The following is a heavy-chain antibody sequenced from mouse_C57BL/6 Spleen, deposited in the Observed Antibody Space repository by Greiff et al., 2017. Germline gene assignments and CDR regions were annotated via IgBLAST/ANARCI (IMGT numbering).Heavy chain of an antibody. J-gene: IGHJ4*01. V-gene: IGHV5-6*01. CDR1: GFTFSSYG. D-gene: IGHD2-3*01. CDR2: ISSGGSYT. CDR3: AKGDGYDAMDY. Sequence: EVQLQESGGDLVKPGGSLKLSCAASGFTFSSYGMSWVRQTPDKRLEWVATISSGGSYTYYPDSVKGRFTISRDNAKNTLYLQMSSLKSEDTAMYYCAKGDGYDAMDYWGQGTSVTVSS.